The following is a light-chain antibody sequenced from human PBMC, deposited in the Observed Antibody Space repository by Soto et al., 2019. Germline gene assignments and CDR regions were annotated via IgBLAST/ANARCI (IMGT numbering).Light chain of an antibody. J-gene: IGKJ1*01. Sequence: EMVLTQSPATLSLSPGERATLSCRASQSVSSYLAWYQQKPGQAPRLLLYDASNRATGIPARFSGSGSGTDFTLTISSLEPEDFAVYYCQQRSNWWTFGQGTKVEIK. CDR3: QQRSNWWT. CDR2: DAS. V-gene: IGKV3-11*01. CDR1: QSVSSY.